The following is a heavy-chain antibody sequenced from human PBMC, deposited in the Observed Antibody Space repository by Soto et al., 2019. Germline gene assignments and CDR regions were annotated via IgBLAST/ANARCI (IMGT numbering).Heavy chain of an antibody. CDR3: ARGPVWFGEFDY. V-gene: IGHV4-34*01. CDR2: INHSGST. D-gene: IGHD3-10*01. CDR1: GGSFSGYY. Sequence: QVQLQQWGAGLLKPSETLSLTCAVYGGSFSGYYWSWIRQPPGKGLEWIGEINHSGSTNYNPSLKSRVTISVDTSKNQFSLKLSSVTAADTAVYYCARGPVWFGEFDYWGQGTLVTVSS. J-gene: IGHJ4*02.